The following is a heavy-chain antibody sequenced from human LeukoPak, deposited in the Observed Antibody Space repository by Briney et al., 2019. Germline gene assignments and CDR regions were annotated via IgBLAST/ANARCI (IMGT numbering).Heavy chain of an antibody. CDR2: IYAGDSDT. D-gene: IGHD3-10*01. V-gene: IGHV5-51*01. CDR3: ARGGTMVRGGIYYFDY. CDR1: GYTFTTYW. Sequence: GASLQISCKGSGYTFTTYWIGWVRQLPGKGLEWMGIIYAGDSDTRYSPSFQGQVTFSADKSISTAYLQWSSLKASDTAMYYCARGGTMVRGGIYYFDYWGQGTLVTVSS. J-gene: IGHJ4*02.